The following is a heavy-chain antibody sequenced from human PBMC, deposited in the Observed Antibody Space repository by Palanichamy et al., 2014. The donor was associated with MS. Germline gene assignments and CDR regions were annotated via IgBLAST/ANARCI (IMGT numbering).Heavy chain of an antibody. J-gene: IGHJ4*02. D-gene: IGHD1-26*01. CDR2: IYYSGST. V-gene: IGHV4-59*01. CDR3: AQGGIVGASFDY. CDR1: GGSISSYY. Sequence: QVQLQESGPGLVMPSETLSLTCTVSGGSISSYYWSWIRQPPGKGLEWIGYIYYSGSTNYNPSLKSRVTISVDTSKNQFSLKLSSVTAADTAVYYCAQGGIVGASFDYWGQGTLVTVSS.